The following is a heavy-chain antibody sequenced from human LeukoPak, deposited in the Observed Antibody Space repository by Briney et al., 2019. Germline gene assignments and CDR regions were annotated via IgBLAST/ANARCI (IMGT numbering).Heavy chain of an antibody. Sequence: PGGSLRLSCAASGFTFSSYTMNWVRQAPGKGLEWVSSISSRSTYIYYADSVKGRFTISRDSAKNSLYLQMDGLRAEDTAVYYCTDAFDIWGQGTMVTVSS. CDR2: ISSRSTYI. J-gene: IGHJ3*02. CDR1: GFTFSSYT. CDR3: TDAFDI. V-gene: IGHV3-21*01.